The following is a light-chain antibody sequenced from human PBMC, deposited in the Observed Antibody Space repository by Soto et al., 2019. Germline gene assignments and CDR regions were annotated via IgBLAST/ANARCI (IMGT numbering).Light chain of an antibody. V-gene: IGLV1-40*01. CDR2: GNT. CDR1: SSNIGAGYD. J-gene: IGLJ2*01. CDR3: QSYASSLSVV. Sequence: QSVLTQPPSVSGAPGQRATISCTGSSSNIGAGYDVHWYQQLPGTAPKLLVCGNTNRPSGVPDRFSGSKSATSASLAITGLQADDEADYYCQSYASSLSVVFGGGTKLTVL.